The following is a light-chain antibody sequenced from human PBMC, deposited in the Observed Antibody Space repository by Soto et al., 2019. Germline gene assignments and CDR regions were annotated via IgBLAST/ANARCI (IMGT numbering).Light chain of an antibody. CDR2: AAS. CDR3: QKYNSAPYT. V-gene: IGKV1-27*01. J-gene: IGKJ2*01. CDR1: RVINNY. Sequence: DIQMTQSPSSLSVSVGDRVAITCRASRVINNYLAWYQQKPGQVPELLIFAASTLQSGFPSRFSGRGSGTDFTLTISSLQPEDVATYYCQKYNSAPYTFGQGNKLEIK.